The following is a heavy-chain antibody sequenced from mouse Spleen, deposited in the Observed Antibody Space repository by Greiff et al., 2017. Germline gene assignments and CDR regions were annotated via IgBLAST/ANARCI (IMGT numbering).Heavy chain of an antibody. J-gene: IGHJ2*01. Sequence: EVQLQESGGGLVKPGGSLKLSCAASGFTFSSYAMSWVRQTPEKRLEWVATISDGGSYTYYPDNVKGRFTISRDNAKNNLYLQMSHLKSEDTAMYYCARGKGLWVYFDYWGQGTTLTVSS. V-gene: IGHV5-4*01. D-gene: IGHD3-3*01. CDR3: ARGKGLWVYFDY. CDR1: GFTFSSYA. CDR2: ISDGGSYT.